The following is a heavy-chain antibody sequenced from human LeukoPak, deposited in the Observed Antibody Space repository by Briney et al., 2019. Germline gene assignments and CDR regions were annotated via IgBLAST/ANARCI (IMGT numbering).Heavy chain of an antibody. D-gene: IGHD6-19*01. V-gene: IGHV4-39*07. CDR3: ARAADSSGWYIPN. CDR2: IFYSGST. Sequence: SETLSLTCTVSGGSISTSSYYWGWVRQPPGKGLEWIGNIFYSGSTYYSPSLKSRVTISLDTSRNQFSLKLSSVTAADTAVYYCARAADSSGWYIPNWGQGTLVTVSS. J-gene: IGHJ4*02. CDR1: GGSISTSSYY.